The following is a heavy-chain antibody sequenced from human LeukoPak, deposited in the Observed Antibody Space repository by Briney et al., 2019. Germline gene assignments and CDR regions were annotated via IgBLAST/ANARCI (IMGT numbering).Heavy chain of an antibody. D-gene: IGHD6-19*01. CDR3: AKSGTGYSSGWLDY. Sequence: GGSLRLSCAVSGFTFSHYAMSWVRQAPGKGLEWVSAISGSGGSTYYADSVKGRFTISRDNSKNTLYLQMNSLRAEDTAVYYCAKSGTGYSSGWLDYWGQGTLVTVSS. CDR1: GFTFSHYA. V-gene: IGHV3-23*01. CDR2: ISGSGGST. J-gene: IGHJ4*02.